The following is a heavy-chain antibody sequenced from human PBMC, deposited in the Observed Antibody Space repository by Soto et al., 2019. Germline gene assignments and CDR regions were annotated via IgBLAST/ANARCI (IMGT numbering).Heavy chain of an antibody. D-gene: IGHD2-2*01. CDR3: ARGRVPASASPCDY. V-gene: IGHV1-18*01. J-gene: IGHJ4*02. CDR2: ITVYNGNT. Sequence: QVQLVQSGAEVKKPGASVKVSCKTSGYTFTNYGISWVRQAPGQGLEWMGWITVYNGNTNYAQNLQGRVTLTTDTSTSTADMERRSLISDDTAVYYCARGRVPASASPCDYWGQGTLVTVSS. CDR1: GYTFTNYG.